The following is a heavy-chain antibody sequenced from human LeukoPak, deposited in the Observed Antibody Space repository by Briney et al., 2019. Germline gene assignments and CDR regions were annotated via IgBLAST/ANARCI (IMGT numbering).Heavy chain of an antibody. Sequence: PGGSLRLSCAASGFTFSSYSMNWVRQAPGKGLEWVSYISSSSSTIYYADSVKGRFTVSRDSAKNTLYLQMNSLRVEDTAVYYCARVIGWDEPFDLWGHGTLVTVSS. V-gene: IGHV3-48*04. J-gene: IGHJ3*01. CDR2: ISSSSSTI. CDR1: GFTFSSYS. CDR3: ARVIGWDEPFDL. D-gene: IGHD1-26*01.